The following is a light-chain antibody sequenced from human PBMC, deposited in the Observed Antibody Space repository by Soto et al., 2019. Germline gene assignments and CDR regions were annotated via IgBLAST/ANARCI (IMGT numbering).Light chain of an antibody. CDR3: QQYGGSPSIT. CDR1: QSVSSSY. J-gene: IGKJ5*01. Sequence: EIVLTQSPGTLSLSPGERATLSCRASQSVSSSYLAWYQHKPGQAPRLLIYGASSRATGIPDRFSGSGSGTDFTLTISRLEPEDFAVYYWQQYGGSPSITFGQGTRLEIK. V-gene: IGKV3-20*01. CDR2: GAS.